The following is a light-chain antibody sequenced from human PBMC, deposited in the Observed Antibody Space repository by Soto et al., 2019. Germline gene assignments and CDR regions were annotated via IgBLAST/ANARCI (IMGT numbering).Light chain of an antibody. J-gene: IGLJ2*01. Sequence: QSVLTQPPSVSAAPGQKVTISCSGSSSNIGNNYVSWYQQLPGTAPKLLIYDNNKRPSGIPDRFSGSKSGTSATLGITGLQTGDEADYYCGTWDSSLSAHVVFGGGTQLTVL. V-gene: IGLV1-51*01. CDR3: GTWDSSLSAHVV. CDR2: DNN. CDR1: SSNIGNNY.